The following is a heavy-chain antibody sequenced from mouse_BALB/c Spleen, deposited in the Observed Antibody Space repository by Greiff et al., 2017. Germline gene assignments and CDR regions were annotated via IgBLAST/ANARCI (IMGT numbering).Heavy chain of an antibody. CDR2: IRNKANGYTT. D-gene: IGHD4-1*01. CDR3: ARDITGTGFDG. J-gene: IGHJ1*01. V-gene: IGHV7-3*02. CDR1: GFTFTDYY. Sequence: EVQLVESGGGLVQPGGSLRLSCATSGFTFTDYYMSWVRQPPGKALEWLGFIRNKANGYTTEYSASVKGRFTISRDNSQSILYLQMNTLRAEDSATYYCARDITGTGFDGGGAGNTVNVAS.